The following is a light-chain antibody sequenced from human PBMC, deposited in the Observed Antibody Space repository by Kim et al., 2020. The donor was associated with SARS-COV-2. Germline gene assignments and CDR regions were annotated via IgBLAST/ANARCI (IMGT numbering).Light chain of an antibody. Sequence: ASVGDTVTITCRASQGINSNLAWYQQRPGKAPNLLIYSAFTLHSGVPSRFSGSVSGTDFTLTITSLQPEDFATYHCQQHHSFPLTFGGGTKVDIK. J-gene: IGKJ4*01. CDR3: QQHHSFPLT. CDR1: QGINSN. V-gene: IGKV1-9*01. CDR2: SAF.